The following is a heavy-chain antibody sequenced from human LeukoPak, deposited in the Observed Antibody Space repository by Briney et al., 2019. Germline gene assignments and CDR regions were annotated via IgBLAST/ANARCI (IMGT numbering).Heavy chain of an antibody. V-gene: IGHV3-21*04. CDR2: ISSSSSYI. J-gene: IGHJ4*02. CDR1: GFTISNAY. D-gene: IGHD2-2*01. Sequence: GGSLRLSCAASGFTISNAYMSWVRQAPGKGLEWVSSISSSSSYIYYADSVKGRFTISRDNSKNTLYLQMNSLRAEDTAVYYCAKQHVVPAATPAFDYWGQGTLVTVSS. CDR3: AKQHVVPAATPAFDY.